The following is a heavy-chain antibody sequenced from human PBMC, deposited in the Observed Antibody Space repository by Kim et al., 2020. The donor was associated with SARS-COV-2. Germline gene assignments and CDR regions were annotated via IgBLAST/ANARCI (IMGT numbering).Heavy chain of an antibody. CDR2: IIPIFGTA. CDR3: AANDIVVVPAAIVLVASHQHHYYYSGMDV. CDR1: GGTFSSYA. J-gene: IGHJ6*02. V-gene: IGHV1-69*13. D-gene: IGHD2-2*02. Sequence: SVKVSCKASGGTFSSYAISWVRQAPGQGLEWMGGIIPIFGTANYAQKFQGRVTITADESTSTAYMELSSLRSEDTAVYYCAANDIVVVPAAIVLVASHQHHYYYSGMDVWGQGTTVTVS.